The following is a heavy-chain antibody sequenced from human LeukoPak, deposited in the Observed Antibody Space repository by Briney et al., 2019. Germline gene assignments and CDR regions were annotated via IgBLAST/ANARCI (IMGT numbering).Heavy chain of an antibody. Sequence: ASVKVSCKASGFTFTSYAMNWVRQAPGQGLEWKGWINTNTGNPTYAQGFTGRFVFSLDTSVSTAYLQISSLKAEDTAVYYCARGQQLGYYYYYGMDVWGQGTTVTVSS. J-gene: IGHJ6*02. CDR1: GFTFTSYA. CDR3: ARGQQLGYYYYYGMDV. D-gene: IGHD6-13*01. V-gene: IGHV7-4-1*02. CDR2: INTNTGNP.